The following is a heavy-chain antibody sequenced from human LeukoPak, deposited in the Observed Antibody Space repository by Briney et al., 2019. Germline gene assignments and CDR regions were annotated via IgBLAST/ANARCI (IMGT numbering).Heavy chain of an antibody. J-gene: IGHJ3*02. CDR2: MNPNSGDT. V-gene: IGHV1-8*03. Sequence: ASVKVSSKASGYTFTSYDINWVRQATGQGLEWMGWMNPNSGDTGYAQKFQGRVTITRNTSMSTAYMELSSLRSEDTAVYYCARGGWDSGYDYAFDIWGQGTMVTVSS. CDR1: GYTFTSYD. D-gene: IGHD5-12*01. CDR3: ARGGWDSGYDYAFDI.